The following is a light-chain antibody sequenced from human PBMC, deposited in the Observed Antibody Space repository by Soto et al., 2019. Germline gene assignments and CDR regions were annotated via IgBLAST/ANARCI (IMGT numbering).Light chain of an antibody. Sequence: EIVLTQSPGTLSLSPGERATLSCRASQSVSSNYLAWYQQKPGQAPRLLIYGASNRATGIPDRFNGSGSGTDFSLTISRLEPEDFAVYYCQQYGSSGTFGRGTKVDI. CDR1: QSVSSNY. CDR3: QQYGSSGT. V-gene: IGKV3-20*01. CDR2: GAS. J-gene: IGKJ4*02.